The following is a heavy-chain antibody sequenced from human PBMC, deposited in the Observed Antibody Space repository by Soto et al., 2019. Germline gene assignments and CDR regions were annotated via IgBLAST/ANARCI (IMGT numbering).Heavy chain of an antibody. CDR3: ARGRHILTGYYVGPYNWFDP. CDR1: GGSFSGYY. CDR2: INHSGST. D-gene: IGHD3-9*01. J-gene: IGHJ5*02. V-gene: IGHV4-34*01. Sequence: PSETLSLTCAVYGGSFSGYYWSWIRQPPGKGLEWIGEINHSGSTNYNPSLKSRVTISVDTSKNQFSLKLSSVTAADTAVYYCARGRHILTGYYVGPYNWFDPWGQGTLVTVSS.